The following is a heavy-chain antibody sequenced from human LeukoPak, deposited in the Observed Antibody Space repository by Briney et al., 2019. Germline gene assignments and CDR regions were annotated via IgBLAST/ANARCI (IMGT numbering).Heavy chain of an antibody. J-gene: IGHJ4*01. CDR3: AKVGHPYDFGSGYK. D-gene: IGHD3-3*01. CDR1: GFLLHDYP. CDR2: ISGDGGST. Sequence: PGGSLSLSCAASGFLLHDYPMQGVREAPGKGLEWVSFISGDGGSTSYADSVKGRFTTSRDNRKNSLYLRMNRLRIEHTALYYCAKVGHPYDFGSGYKWGPGTLVTASS. V-gene: IGHV3-43*02.